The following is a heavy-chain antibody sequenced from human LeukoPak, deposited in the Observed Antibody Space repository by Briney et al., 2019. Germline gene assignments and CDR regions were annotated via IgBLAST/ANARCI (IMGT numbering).Heavy chain of an antibody. D-gene: IGHD3-16*01. J-gene: IGHJ4*02. V-gene: IGHV1-69*13. Sequence: GASVTVSYKPSVGAFSNYAISWVRQAPGQGLEWMGGIIPIFGTANYAQKFQGRVTITADESTSTAYMELSSLRSEDTAVYYCARGYGGYFDYWGQGTMVTVSS. CDR3: ARGYGGYFDY. CDR1: VGAFSNYA. CDR2: IIPIFGTA.